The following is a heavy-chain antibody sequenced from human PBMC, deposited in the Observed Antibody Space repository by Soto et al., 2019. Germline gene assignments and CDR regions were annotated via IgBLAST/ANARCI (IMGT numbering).Heavy chain of an antibody. Sequence: PSETLSLTCTVSGASVSNYYWSWIRQPPGKGLEWIGYIYYSGSTNYNPSLKSRVTISVDTSKNQFSLKLSSVTAADTAVYYCARDRVGAGYFDYWGQGTLVTVSS. D-gene: IGHD1-26*01. CDR3: ARDRVGAGYFDY. CDR1: GASVSNYY. J-gene: IGHJ4*02. V-gene: IGHV4-59*02. CDR2: IYYSGST.